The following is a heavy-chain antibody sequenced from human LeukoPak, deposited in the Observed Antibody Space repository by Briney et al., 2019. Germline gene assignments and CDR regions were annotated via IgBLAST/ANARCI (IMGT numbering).Heavy chain of an antibody. CDR1: GFTFSSYG. Sequence: PGGSLRLSCAASGFTFSSYGMHWVRQAPGKGLEWVAFIRYDGSNKYYADSVKGRFTISRDNSKNTLYLQMNSLRAGDTAVYYCAKDLRVAVARDKYYYYYYMDVWGKGTTVTVSS. J-gene: IGHJ6*03. CDR3: AKDLRVAVARDKYYYYYYMDV. V-gene: IGHV3-30*02. D-gene: IGHD6-19*01. CDR2: IRYDGSNK.